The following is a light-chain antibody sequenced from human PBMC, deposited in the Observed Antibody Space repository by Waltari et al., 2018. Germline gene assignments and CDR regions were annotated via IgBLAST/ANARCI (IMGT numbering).Light chain of an antibody. J-gene: IGKJ2*01. CDR3: QQSYSTPRT. CDR2: AAT. CDR1: QTISRY. V-gene: IGKV1-39*01. Sequence: DVQMTQSPSSLSASVGDTVTTTCRASQTISRYLNWYQQQPGKAPKLLIYAATTLQSEVPSMFTGSGSGTDFTLTISSVQPEDFATYYCQQSYSTPRTFGQGTKLDIK.